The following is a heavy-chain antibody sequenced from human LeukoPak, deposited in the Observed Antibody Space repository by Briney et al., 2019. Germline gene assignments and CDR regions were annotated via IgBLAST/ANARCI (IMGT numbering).Heavy chain of an antibody. CDR3: ARGGPYSSSWYFNY. CDR2: IYHSGST. J-gene: IGHJ4*02. CDR1: GGSISSGGYS. Sequence: PSETLSLTCAVSGGSISSGGYSWSWIRQPPGKGLEWIGYIYHSGSTYYNPSLKSRVTISVDRSKNQFSLKLSSVTAADTAVYYCARGGPYSSSWYFNYWGQGTLVAVSS. D-gene: IGHD6-13*01. V-gene: IGHV4-30-2*01.